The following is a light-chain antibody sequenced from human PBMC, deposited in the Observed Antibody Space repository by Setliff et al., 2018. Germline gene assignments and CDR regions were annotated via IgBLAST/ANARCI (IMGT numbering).Light chain of an antibody. Sequence: QSALTQPPSASGSPGQSVTISCTGTSNDVWGHNYVSWYQQHLGKAPQLIIYDVTKRPSGVPDRFSGSKSGNTASLTVSGLQAEDEADYYCSSYADSNIFLFGTGTKVTVL. CDR2: DVT. CDR3: SSYADSNIFL. CDR1: SNDVWGHNY. J-gene: IGLJ1*01. V-gene: IGLV2-8*01.